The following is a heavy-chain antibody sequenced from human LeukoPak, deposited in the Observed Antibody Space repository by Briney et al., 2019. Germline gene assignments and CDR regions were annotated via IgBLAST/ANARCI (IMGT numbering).Heavy chain of an antibody. CDR3: TTDTWYSAGH. Sequence: GGSLRLSCTASGFIFSGSWMAWIRQAPGKGLEWVAIIKKDGSEKYYVDSMKGRFTISRDNAKNSLFLQMNSLGAEDTAIYYCTTDTWYSAGHWGQGTLVTVSS. CDR1: GFIFSGSW. D-gene: IGHD2-15*01. CDR2: IKKDGSEK. V-gene: IGHV3-7*03. J-gene: IGHJ4*02.